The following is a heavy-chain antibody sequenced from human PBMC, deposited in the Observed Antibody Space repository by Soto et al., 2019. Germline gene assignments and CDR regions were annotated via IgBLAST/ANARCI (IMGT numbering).Heavy chain of an antibody. V-gene: IGHV3-23*01. J-gene: IGHJ4*02. D-gene: IGHD5-12*01. Sequence: GGSLRLSCAAFGFTFRSYAMSWVRQAPGKGLEWVSVISGSGDTTYYADSVKGRFTISRDNSKNTLYLQMNSLRAEDTAVYYCAKDTMATTKDFDYWGQGALVTVSS. CDR3: AKDTMATTKDFDY. CDR1: GFTFRSYA. CDR2: ISGSGDTT.